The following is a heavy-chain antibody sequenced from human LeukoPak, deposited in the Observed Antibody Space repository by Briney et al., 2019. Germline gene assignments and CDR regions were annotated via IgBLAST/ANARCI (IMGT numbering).Heavy chain of an antibody. J-gene: IGHJ4*02. CDR1: GITLSNYG. Sequence: GGSLRLSCAVSGITLSNYGMSWVRQAPGKGLEWVAGISDSGGGTNYADSVKGRFTISRDNPKNTLYLQMNSLRAEDTAVYFCAKRGVVIRVILVGFHKEAYYFDSWDQGALVTVFS. D-gene: IGHD3-22*01. V-gene: IGHV3-23*01. CDR3: AKRGVVIRVILVGFHKEAYYFDS. CDR2: ISDSGGGT.